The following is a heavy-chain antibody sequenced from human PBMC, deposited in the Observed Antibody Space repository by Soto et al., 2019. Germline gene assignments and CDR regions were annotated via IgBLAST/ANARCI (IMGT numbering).Heavy chain of an antibody. V-gene: IGHV5-51*01. CDR1: GYSFTSYW. J-gene: IGHJ6*02. Sequence: PGESLNISCKGSGYSFTSYWIGWVRQMPGKGLEWMGIIYPGDSDTRYSPSFQGQVTISADKSISTAYLQWSSLKASDTAMYYCARLDGAKYYYHGMDVWGQGTTVTVSS. CDR2: IYPGDSDT. CDR3: ARLDGAKYYYHGMDV.